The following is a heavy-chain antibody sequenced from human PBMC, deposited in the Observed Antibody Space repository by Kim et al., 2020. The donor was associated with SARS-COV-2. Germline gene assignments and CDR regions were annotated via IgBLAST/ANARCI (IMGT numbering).Heavy chain of an antibody. D-gene: IGHD3-10*01. Sequence: ASVKVSCKASGYTFTSYGISWVRQAPGQGLEWMGWISAYNGNTNYAQKLQGRVTMTTDTSTSTAYMELRSLRSDDTAVYYCASIITMVRGDYGMDVWGQGTTVTVSS. J-gene: IGHJ6*02. CDR3: ASIITMVRGDYGMDV. V-gene: IGHV1-18*04. CDR1: GYTFTSYG. CDR2: ISAYNGNT.